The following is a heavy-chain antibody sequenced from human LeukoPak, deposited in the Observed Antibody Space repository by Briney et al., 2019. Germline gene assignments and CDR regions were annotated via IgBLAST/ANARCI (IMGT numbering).Heavy chain of an antibody. V-gene: IGHV3-23*01. Sequence: QAGGSLRLSCAASGFTFSSYAMSWVRQAPGKGLEWVSAISGSGGSTSYADSVKGRFTISRDNSKNTLYLQMNSLRAEDTAVYYCAKGGFDYGDYVLHNWFDPWGQGTLVTVSS. D-gene: IGHD4-17*01. CDR3: AKGGFDYGDYVLHNWFDP. CDR1: GFTFSSYA. J-gene: IGHJ5*02. CDR2: ISGSGGST.